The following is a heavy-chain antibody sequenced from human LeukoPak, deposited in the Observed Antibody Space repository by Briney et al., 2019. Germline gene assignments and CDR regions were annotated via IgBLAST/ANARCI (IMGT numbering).Heavy chain of an antibody. CDR3: ARSVDIVVVPAATDYYYYYMDV. V-gene: IGHV1-69*05. Sequence: SVKVSCKASGGTFSSYAISWVRQAPGQGLEWMGGIIPIFGIANYAQKFQGRVTITTDESTSTAYMELSSLRSEDTAVYYCARSVDIVVVPAATDYYYYYMDVWGKGTTVTVSS. D-gene: IGHD2-2*01. J-gene: IGHJ6*03. CDR2: IIPIFGIA. CDR1: GGTFSSYA.